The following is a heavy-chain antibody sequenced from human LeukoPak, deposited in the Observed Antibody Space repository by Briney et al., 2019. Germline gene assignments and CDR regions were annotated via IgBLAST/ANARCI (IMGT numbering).Heavy chain of an antibody. CDR3: ARRRYNWNAIDY. Sequence: PGGSLRLSCEASGFTFSRSDMIWVRQAPGKGLEWVSYISSSGSTLYYADSVKGRITISRDNAKNSLYLQMNSLRAEDTAVYYCARRRYNWNAIDYWGQGTLVTVSS. V-gene: IGHV3-48*03. CDR1: GFTFSRSD. CDR2: ISSSGSTL. J-gene: IGHJ4*02. D-gene: IGHD1-20*01.